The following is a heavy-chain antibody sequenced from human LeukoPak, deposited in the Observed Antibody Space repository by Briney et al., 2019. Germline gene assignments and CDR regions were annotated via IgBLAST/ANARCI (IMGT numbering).Heavy chain of an antibody. CDR1: GYSFTNYW. V-gene: IGHV5-51*01. Sequence: PGESLKISCKGSGYSFTNYWIAWVRQMPGKGLECMGIIYPGDSDTRFSPSFQGQVSISADKSISTAYLQWSSLKASDTAMYYCARVPHYDFWSGSSPLDYWGQGTLVTVSS. D-gene: IGHD3-3*01. J-gene: IGHJ4*02. CDR3: ARVPHYDFWSGSSPLDY. CDR2: IYPGDSDT.